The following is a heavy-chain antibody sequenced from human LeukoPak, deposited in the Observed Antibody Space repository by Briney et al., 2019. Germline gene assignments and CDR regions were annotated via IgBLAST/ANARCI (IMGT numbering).Heavy chain of an antibody. D-gene: IGHD2-2*01. CDR3: ARDLPLIVVVPAAMPTTYYYYYGMDV. CDR1: GFTFSSYA. Sequence: GGSLRLSCAASGFTFSSYAMNWVRQAPGKGLEWVSSISSSSSYIYYADSVKGRFTISRDNAKNSLYLQMNSLRAEDTAVYYCARDLPLIVVVPAAMPTTYYYYYGMDVWGQGTTVTVSS. CDR2: ISSSSSYI. V-gene: IGHV3-21*01. J-gene: IGHJ6*02.